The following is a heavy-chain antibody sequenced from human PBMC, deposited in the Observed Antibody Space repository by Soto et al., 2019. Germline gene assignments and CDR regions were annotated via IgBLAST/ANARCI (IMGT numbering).Heavy chain of an antibody. Sequence: SETLSLTFTVSCGSISSYHWSWIRQSPGKGLEWIGYVFYTGSTKYNPALKRRVTISVDTSKKQFSLKLSSVSAADTGLYYCARSYSGTFYGYDTWGKGILVTVSS. CDR2: VFYTGST. CDR3: ARSYSGTFYGYDT. CDR1: CGSISSYH. J-gene: IGHJ5*02. V-gene: IGHV4-59*01. D-gene: IGHD1-26*01.